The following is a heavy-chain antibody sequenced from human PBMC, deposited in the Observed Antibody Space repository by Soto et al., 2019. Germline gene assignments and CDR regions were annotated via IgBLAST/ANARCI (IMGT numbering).Heavy chain of an antibody. CDR1: GFTYSDYY. D-gene: IGHD3-3*01. CDR3: ARNYDFWSGYYGMDV. J-gene: IGHJ6*02. V-gene: IGHV3-11*04. CDR2: ISSSGSTI. Sequence: PGGSLRLSCAASGFTYSDYYMSWIRQAPGKGLEWVSYISSSGSTIYYADSVKGRFTISRDNAKNSLYLQMNSLRDEDTAVYYCARNYDFWSGYYGMDVWGQGTTVTVSS.